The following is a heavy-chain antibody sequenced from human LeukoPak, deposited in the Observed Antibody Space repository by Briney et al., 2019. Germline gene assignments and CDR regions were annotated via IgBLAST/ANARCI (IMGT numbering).Heavy chain of an antibody. V-gene: IGHV3-20*04. Sequence: GGSLRLSCAASGFTFDDYGLSWVRQAPGKGLEWVSGINWNGGSTGYADSVKGRFTISRDNAKKSLYLQMNSLRAEDTAVYYCANVRYKYGKDYWGQGTLVTVSS. D-gene: IGHD5-18*01. J-gene: IGHJ4*02. CDR2: INWNGGST. CDR1: GFTFDDYG. CDR3: ANVRYKYGKDY.